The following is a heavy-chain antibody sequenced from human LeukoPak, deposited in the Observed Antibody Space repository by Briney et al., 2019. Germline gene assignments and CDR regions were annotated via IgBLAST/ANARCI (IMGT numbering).Heavy chain of an antibody. CDR3: ARHETSSGYYYPTYYFDY. CDR1: GGSISNSRYY. CDR2: IYYSGST. Sequence: ASETLSLTCTVSGGSISNSRYYWGWIHQPPGKGLECIGTIYYSGSTYYNPSLKSRVTISVDTSKNQFSLKLSSVTAADTAVYYCARHETSSGYYYPTYYFDYWGQGTLVTVSS. V-gene: IGHV4-39*01. D-gene: IGHD3-22*01. J-gene: IGHJ4*02.